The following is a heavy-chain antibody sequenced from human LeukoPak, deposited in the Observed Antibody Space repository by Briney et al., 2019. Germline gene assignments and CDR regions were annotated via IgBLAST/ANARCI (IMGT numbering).Heavy chain of an antibody. V-gene: IGHV3-9*01. Sequence: PGRSLRLSCAASGSTFDDYAMHWVRQAPGKGLEWVSGISWNSGSIGYADSVKGRFTISRDNAKNSLYLQMNSLRAEDTALYYCAKANSSGWYGVGAFDIWGQGTMVTVSS. CDR2: ISWNSGSI. CDR3: AKANSSGWYGVGAFDI. CDR1: GSTFDDYA. D-gene: IGHD6-19*01. J-gene: IGHJ3*02.